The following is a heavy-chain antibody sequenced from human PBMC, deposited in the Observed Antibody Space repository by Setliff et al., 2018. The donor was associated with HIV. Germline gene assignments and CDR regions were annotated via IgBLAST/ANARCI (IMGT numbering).Heavy chain of an antibody. Sequence: PSETLSLTCTVSGDSITSRPYWTWVRQPAGKGLEWIGRIYSSGRTNYNPSLKGRVTISLDTSKNRFSLKLNSVTAADTAVYYCARRFGEVYDWIDPWGQGTLVTVSS. V-gene: IGHV4-4*07. J-gene: IGHJ5*02. CDR1: GDSITSRPY. CDR2: IYSSGRT. CDR3: ARRFGEVYDWIDP. D-gene: IGHD3-10*01.